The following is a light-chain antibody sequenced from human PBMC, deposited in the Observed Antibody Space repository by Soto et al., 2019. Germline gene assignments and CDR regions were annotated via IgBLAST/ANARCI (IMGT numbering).Light chain of an antibody. CDR1: QSINSN. J-gene: IGKJ4*01. Sequence: DIPMTQSPSSLSASVGDRVTIACRASQSINSNLNWYQQKPGEAPKVLISAASNLQSGVPSRFSGGGFGTDFSLTISSLQPEDFATYYCQQSYTVPLTFGGGTKVEIK. V-gene: IGKV1-39*01. CDR3: QQSYTVPLT. CDR2: AAS.